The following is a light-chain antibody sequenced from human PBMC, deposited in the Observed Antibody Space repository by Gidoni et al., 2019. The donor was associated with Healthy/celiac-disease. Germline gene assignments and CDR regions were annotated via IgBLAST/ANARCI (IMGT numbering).Light chain of an antibody. V-gene: IGKV1-33*01. CDR3: QQYDKLPLT. Sequence: PPSLSASVGDRVTITCQARQDNRNHLNWYQQKPGKATKLLNYDESNLETGVPSGFSGSGSETDFTCTISSQQPEDIATYYCQQYDKLPLTFGGGTKVEIK. J-gene: IGKJ4*01. CDR1: QDNRNH. CDR2: DES.